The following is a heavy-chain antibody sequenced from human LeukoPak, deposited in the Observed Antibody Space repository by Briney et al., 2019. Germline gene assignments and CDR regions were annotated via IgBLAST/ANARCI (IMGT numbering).Heavy chain of an antibody. V-gene: IGHV6-1*01. CDR1: GDSVSSNTAA. CDR2: TYYRSKWKS. Sequence: SQTLSLTCAISGDSVSSNTAAWNWIRESPSRGLVWLGRTYYRSKWKSDYAVSLRGRINISPDTSKNQFSLQLNSVSPEDTAVYYCARLVGNSPDYWGQGALVTVSS. CDR3: ARLVGNSPDY. J-gene: IGHJ4*02. D-gene: IGHD2/OR15-2a*01.